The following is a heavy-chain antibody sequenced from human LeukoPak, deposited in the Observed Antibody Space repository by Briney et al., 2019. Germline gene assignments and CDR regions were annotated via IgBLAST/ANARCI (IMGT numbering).Heavy chain of an antibody. Sequence: GGSLRLSCAASGFTFSSYGMHWVRQAPGKGLEWVAVIRYDGSNKYYADSVKGRFTISRDNAKKSLYLQMNSLRAEDTAVYYCASKQGDYWGQGTLVTVSS. CDR1: GFTFSSYG. V-gene: IGHV3-33*03. J-gene: IGHJ4*02. CDR3: ASKQGDY. CDR2: IRYDGSNK.